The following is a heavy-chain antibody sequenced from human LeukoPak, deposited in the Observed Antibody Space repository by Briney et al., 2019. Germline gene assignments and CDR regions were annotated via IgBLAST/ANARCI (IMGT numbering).Heavy chain of an antibody. CDR2: IYYSGST. J-gene: IGHJ4*02. D-gene: IGHD2-15*01. Sequence: SQTLSLTCTVSGGSISSGDYYWSWIRQPPGQGLEWIVYIYYSGSTYYNPSLKSRVTISVYTSKNQFSLKLSSVTAADTAVYYCARVEVAATFFDYWGQGTLGTVSS. CDR3: ARVEVAATFFDY. V-gene: IGHV4-30-4*01. CDR1: GGSISSGDYY.